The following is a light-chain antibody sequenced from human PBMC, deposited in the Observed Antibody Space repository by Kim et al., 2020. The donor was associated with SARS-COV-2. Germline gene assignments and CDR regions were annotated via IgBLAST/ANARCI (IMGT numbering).Light chain of an antibody. CDR1: QGISNH. CDR3: QHHNNYPLT. Sequence: AIQLTQSPSSLSASVGDRVTITCRASQGISNHLAWYQQKPGKAPKVLIYDASNLESGVPSRFSGSGSGTDFTLTISSLQPEDFATYYCQHHNNYPLTFGQGTKVDIK. J-gene: IGKJ4*01. V-gene: IGKV1D-13*01. CDR2: DAS.